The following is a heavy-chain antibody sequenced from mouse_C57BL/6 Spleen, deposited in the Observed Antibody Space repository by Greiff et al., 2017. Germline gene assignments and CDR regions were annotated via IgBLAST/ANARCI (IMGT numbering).Heavy chain of an antibody. CDR2: ISDGGSYT. CDR1: GFTFSSYA. V-gene: IGHV5-4*03. J-gene: IGHJ1*03. Sequence: EVKLVESGGGLVKPGGSLKLSCAASGFTFSSYAMSWVRQTPEKRLEWVATISDGGSYTYYPDNVKGRFTISRDNAKNNLYLQMSHLKSEDTAMYYCARGGDGYDGRYFDVWGTGTTVTVSS. D-gene: IGHD2-2*01. CDR3: ARGGDGYDGRYFDV.